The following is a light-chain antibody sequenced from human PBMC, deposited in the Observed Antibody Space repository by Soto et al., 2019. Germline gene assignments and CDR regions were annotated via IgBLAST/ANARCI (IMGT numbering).Light chain of an antibody. CDR1: QSVGSN. V-gene: IGKV3-15*01. J-gene: IGKJ5*01. CDR2: AAS. Sequence: MTQSPATLSVSAGERATLSCRASQSVGSNLAWYQQKPGQAPRLLIYAASTRATGVPASFSGSGSGTEFTLTISSLQSEAFAVYYCQQYNNWSFGQGTRLEIK. CDR3: QQYNNWS.